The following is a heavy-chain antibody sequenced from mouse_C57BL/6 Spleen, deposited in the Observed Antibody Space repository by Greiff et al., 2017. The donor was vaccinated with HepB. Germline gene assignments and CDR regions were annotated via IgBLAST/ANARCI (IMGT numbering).Heavy chain of an antibody. V-gene: IGHV1-50*01. CDR1: GYTFTSYW. CDR3: ARHPFYYGSSYYFDY. CDR2: IDPSDSYT. J-gene: IGHJ2*01. D-gene: IGHD1-1*01. Sequence: VQLQQPGAELVKPGASVKLSCKASGYTFTSYWMQWVKQRPGQGLEWIGEIDPSDSYTNYNQKFKGKAPLTVDTSSSTAYMQLSSLTSEDSAVYYCARHPFYYGSSYYFDYWGQGTTLTVSS.